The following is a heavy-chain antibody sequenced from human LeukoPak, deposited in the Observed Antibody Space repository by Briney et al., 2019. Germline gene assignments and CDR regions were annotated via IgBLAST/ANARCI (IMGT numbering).Heavy chain of an antibody. CDR1: GGTFSSHA. CDR3: ARAPYIVGATRSAFDI. D-gene: IGHD1-26*01. CDR2: IIPIFGTA. J-gene: IGHJ3*02. V-gene: IGHV1-69*13. Sequence: SVKVSCKASGGTFSSHAISWVRQAPGQGLEWMGGIIPIFGTANYAQKFQGRVTITADESTSTAYMELSSLRSEDTAVYYCARAPYIVGATRSAFDIWGQGTMVTVSS.